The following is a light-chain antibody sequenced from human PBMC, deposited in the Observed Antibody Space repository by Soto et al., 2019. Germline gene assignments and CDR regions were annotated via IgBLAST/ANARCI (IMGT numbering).Light chain of an antibody. J-gene: IGLJ2*01. CDR1: TGAVTSAHY. Sequence: QTVVTQEPSLTVSPGGTVTLTCGSSTGAVTSAHYPYWFQQKPGQAPRTLIYDTNNKHSWTPARFTGSLLGDKGALTLSGAQPEDEADYYYLLSYSGPRGVRVVFGGGTKLTVL. CDR3: LLSYSGPRGVRVV. V-gene: IGLV7-46*01. CDR2: DTN.